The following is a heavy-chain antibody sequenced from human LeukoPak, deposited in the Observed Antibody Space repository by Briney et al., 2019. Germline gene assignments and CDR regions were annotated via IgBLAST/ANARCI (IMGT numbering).Heavy chain of an antibody. CDR3: ARRYYSGPFDY. Sequence: SSETVSLTCTVSGGSISSNNYYWVWIRQPPGKGLEWIGSIYYSGGTYHNPSLKSRITISVDTSKNQFFLNLNSVTAADTAVYYCARRYYSGPFDYWGQGTLVTVSS. J-gene: IGHJ4*02. CDR2: IYYSGGT. V-gene: IGHV4-39*01. CDR1: GGSISSNNYY. D-gene: IGHD3-10*01.